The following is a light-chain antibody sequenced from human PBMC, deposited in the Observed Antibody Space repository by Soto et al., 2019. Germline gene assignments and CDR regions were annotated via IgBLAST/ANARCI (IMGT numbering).Light chain of an antibody. Sequence: QSALTQPPSASGSPGQSVTISCTGTSSDVGGYNYVSWYQQHPGKAPKLLIYADSYRPSGVPDRFSGSKSGTSASLAITGLLPEDEADYYCQSYDITRSGSRVFGGGTKLTVL. CDR3: QSYDITRSGSRV. CDR2: ADS. CDR1: SSDVGGYNY. J-gene: IGLJ3*02. V-gene: IGLV2-8*01.